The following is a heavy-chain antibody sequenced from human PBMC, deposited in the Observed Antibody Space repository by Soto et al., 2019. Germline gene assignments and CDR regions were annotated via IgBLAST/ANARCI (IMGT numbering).Heavy chain of an antibody. CDR3: AASPAFWQNYYHGAMDV. V-gene: IGHV1-58*02. J-gene: IGHJ6*02. CDR1: GFSFTSSA. CDR2: IVVGSDNT. Sequence: QMQLVQSGPEVKKPGTSVKVSCKTSGFSFTSSAMQWVRQARGQRLEWIGWIVVGSDNTNYAQKLQEIVTIPRHLSPNTFYIDLLSLRSEDTAVYYCAASPAFWQNYYHGAMDVWGQGTTVTVSS.